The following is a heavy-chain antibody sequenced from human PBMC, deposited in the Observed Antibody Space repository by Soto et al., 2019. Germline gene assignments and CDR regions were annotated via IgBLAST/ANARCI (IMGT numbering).Heavy chain of an antibody. J-gene: IGHJ5*02. CDR3: ARLVRSRYGVDWFDP. CDR2: IYYSGST. D-gene: IGHD3-10*01. Sequence: SETLSLTCTVSGGSISSYHWSWIRQPPGKGLEWIGYIYYSGSTNYNPSLKSRVTISVDTSKKQFSLNLSSVTAADTAVYYCARLVRSRYGVDWFDPWGQGTQVTSPQ. V-gene: IGHV4-59*01. CDR1: GGSISSYH.